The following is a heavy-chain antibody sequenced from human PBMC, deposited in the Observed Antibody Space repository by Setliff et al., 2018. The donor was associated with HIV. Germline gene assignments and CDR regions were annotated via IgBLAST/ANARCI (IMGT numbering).Heavy chain of an antibody. J-gene: IGHJ4*02. V-gene: IGHV4-39*01. CDR2: VYHSGGT. Sequence: LSLTCTVSGGSISSFSYYWAWIRQSPGKGLEWIGNVYHSGGTDYNPSLRSRVTISVDTSTNQFSLNLASVTAADTAVYYCTRRFEKWLAFDYWGQGTLVTVSS. CDR1: GGSISSFSYY. D-gene: IGHD6-19*01. CDR3: TRRFEKWLAFDY.